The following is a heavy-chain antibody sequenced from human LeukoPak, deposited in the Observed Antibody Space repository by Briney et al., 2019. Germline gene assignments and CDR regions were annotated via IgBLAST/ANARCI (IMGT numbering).Heavy chain of an antibody. Sequence: SPTLSLTCALDGGSFSGYYWSWIRQPPGKGLEWIGEINHSGSTNYNPSLKSRVTISVDTSKNQCSLKLSSETAAHTAVYYCARRGRSSSWYARGAFDIWGQGTMVTVSS. J-gene: IGHJ3*02. CDR1: GGSFSGYY. CDR2: INHSGST. CDR3: ARRGRSSSWYARGAFDI. V-gene: IGHV4-34*01. D-gene: IGHD6-13*01.